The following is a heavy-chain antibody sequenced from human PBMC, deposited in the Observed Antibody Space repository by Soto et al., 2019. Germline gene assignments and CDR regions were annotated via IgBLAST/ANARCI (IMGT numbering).Heavy chain of an antibody. CDR3: ARDNCSGGSCFLNWFDP. Sequence: QVQLQESGPGLVKPSQTLSLTCTVSGGSISSGGYYWSWIRHHPGKGLEGVGYIYYSGSTYYNPSLKSRVTISVDTSKNQFSLKLSSVTAADTAVYYCARDNCSGGSCFLNWFDPWGQGTLVTVSS. V-gene: IGHV4-31*03. J-gene: IGHJ5*02. CDR1: GGSISSGGYY. D-gene: IGHD2-15*01. CDR2: IYYSGST.